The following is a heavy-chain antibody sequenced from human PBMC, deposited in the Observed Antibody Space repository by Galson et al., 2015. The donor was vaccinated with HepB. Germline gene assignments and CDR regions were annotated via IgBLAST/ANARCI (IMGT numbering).Heavy chain of an antibody. D-gene: IGHD2-2*01. V-gene: IGHV3-64*01. CDR2: ISSNGSST. CDR1: GFTFSSYA. Sequence: SLRLSCAASGFTFSSYAMHWVRQAPGKGLECVSAISSNGSSTYYANSVKGRFTISRDNSKNTLYLQMGSLRAEDMAVYYCARVGVVVPAAKRADYYYGMDVWGQGTTVTVSS. CDR3: ARVGVVVPAAKRADYYYGMDV. J-gene: IGHJ6*02.